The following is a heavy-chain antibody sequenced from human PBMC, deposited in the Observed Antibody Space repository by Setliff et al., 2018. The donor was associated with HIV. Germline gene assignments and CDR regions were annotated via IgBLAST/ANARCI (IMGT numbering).Heavy chain of an antibody. V-gene: IGHV2-5*02. D-gene: IGHD4-17*01. CDR3: AHRHAGDYDYDFDY. Sequence: SGPTLAHPPQTLTLTCTFSGFPLGTSGVGVGWIRQPPGKALEWLALIYWDDDKRYSPSLKSRLTITKDTSKNQVVLTMTNMDAVDTAAYYCAHRHAGDYDYDFDYWGQGTLVTVSS. J-gene: IGHJ4*02. CDR2: IYWDDDK. CDR1: GFPLGTSGVG.